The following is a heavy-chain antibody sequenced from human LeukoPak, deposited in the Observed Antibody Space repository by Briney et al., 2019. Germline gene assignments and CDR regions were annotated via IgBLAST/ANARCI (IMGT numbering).Heavy chain of an antibody. CDR3: ARDIRNYYDSGAYGWFDP. CDR1: GASISSPF. V-gene: IGHV3-23*01. J-gene: IGHJ5*02. CDR2: ISGSGGNV. D-gene: IGHD3-10*01. Sequence: ETLSLTCAVSGASISSPFWWSWVRQAPGKGLEWVSSISGSGGNVYYAGSVRGRFTISRDNSKNTVYLQMNSLRAEDTATYYCARDIRNYYDSGAYGWFDPWGQGTLVPVSS.